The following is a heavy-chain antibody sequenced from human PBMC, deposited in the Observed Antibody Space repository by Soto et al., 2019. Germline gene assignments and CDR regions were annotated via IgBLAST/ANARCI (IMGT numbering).Heavy chain of an antibody. CDR3: AKDINPHGRDAFDI. CDR2: ISWNSGSI. Sequence: EVQLVESGGGLVQPGRSLRLSCAASGFTFDDYAMHWVRQAPGKGLEWVSGISWNSGSIGYADSVKGRFTISRDNAKNSLYLQMNRLRAEDTALYYCAKDINPHGRDAFDIWGQGTMVTVSS. V-gene: IGHV3-9*01. J-gene: IGHJ3*02. CDR1: GFTFDDYA. D-gene: IGHD4-17*01.